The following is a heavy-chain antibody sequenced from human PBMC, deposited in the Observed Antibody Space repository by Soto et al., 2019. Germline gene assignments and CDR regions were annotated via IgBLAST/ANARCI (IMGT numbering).Heavy chain of an antibody. V-gene: IGHV3-23*01. Sequence: EVQVLGSGGGLVQPGGSLRLSCAASGFTFSTYAMSWVRQAPGKGLEWVSGISGSGGSTYYADSVKGRFTISRDNSKKTLFLQMSSLRAEDTAVYFCAKGGAAAGMGYFDLWGRGTLVTVSS. CDR1: GFTFSTYA. CDR3: AKGGAAAGMGYFDL. D-gene: IGHD6-13*01. CDR2: ISGSGGST. J-gene: IGHJ2*01.